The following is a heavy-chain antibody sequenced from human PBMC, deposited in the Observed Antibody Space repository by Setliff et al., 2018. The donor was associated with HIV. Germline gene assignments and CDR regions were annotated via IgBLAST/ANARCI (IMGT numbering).Heavy chain of an antibody. J-gene: IGHJ3*02. V-gene: IGHV1-2*02. D-gene: IGHD2-15*01. CDR3: ARAEIYYCTGGNCAQGAFDI. Sequence: ASVKVSCKASGYTFTGYYVHWVRQVPGQGLEWMGWINPSSGATNFAQNFQGRVTMTRDTSITTVYLELIRLRSDDTAVYYCARAEIYYCTGGNCAQGAFDIWGQGTMVTVS. CDR1: GYTFTGYY. CDR2: INPSSGAT.